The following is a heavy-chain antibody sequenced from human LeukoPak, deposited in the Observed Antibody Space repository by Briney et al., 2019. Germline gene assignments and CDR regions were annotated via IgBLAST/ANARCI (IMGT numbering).Heavy chain of an antibody. Sequence: WASVKVSCKASRYTFTGYYMHWVRQAPGQGLEWMGRINPNSGGTNYAQKFQGRVTMTRDTSISTAYMELSRLRSDDTSVYCCARAAGYSSTWDLASEWGQGTLVTV. J-gene: IGHJ1*01. CDR1: RYTFTGYY. CDR3: ARAAGYSSTWDLASE. D-gene: IGHD6-13*01. CDR2: INPNSGGT. V-gene: IGHV1-2*06.